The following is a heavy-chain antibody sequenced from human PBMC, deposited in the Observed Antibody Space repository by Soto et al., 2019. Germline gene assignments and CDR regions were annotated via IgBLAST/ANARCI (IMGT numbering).Heavy chain of an antibody. Sequence: QVQLQESGPGLVKPSETLSLTCTVSGGSISSYYWSWIRQPPGKGLEWSGYIYYSGSTNYNPSLKSRVTISVDTAKNQFSLKLSSVTAADTAVYYCARSLGYCSGGSCSWFDPWGQGTLVPVSS. CDR2: IYYSGST. CDR3: ARSLGYCSGGSCSWFDP. J-gene: IGHJ5*02. V-gene: IGHV4-59*01. CDR1: GGSISSYY. D-gene: IGHD2-15*01.